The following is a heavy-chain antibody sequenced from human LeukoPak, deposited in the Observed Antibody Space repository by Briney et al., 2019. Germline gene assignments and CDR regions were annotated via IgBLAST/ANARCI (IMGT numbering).Heavy chain of an antibody. Sequence: ASVKVSCKAAGYYFNTFHMNWVRQAPGQGPEWMGWVNSNNGNTGYAQKFQGRVTITQNRSMTTVYMELSSLTSEDTAVYYCARRCLGAGIYDFVSGFDLCGQGTMVTVSS. CDR2: VNSNNGNT. D-gene: IGHD3/OR15-3a*01. J-gene: IGHJ3*01. CDR1: GYYFNTFH. CDR3: ARRCLGAGIYDFVSGFDL. V-gene: IGHV1-8*03.